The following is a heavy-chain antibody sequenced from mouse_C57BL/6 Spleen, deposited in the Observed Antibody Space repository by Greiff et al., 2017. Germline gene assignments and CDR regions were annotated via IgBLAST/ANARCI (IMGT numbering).Heavy chain of an antibody. CDR2: ISYDGSN. J-gene: IGHJ4*01. D-gene: IGHD2-4*01. V-gene: IGHV3-6*01. CDR1: GYSITSGYY. Sequence: EVQLVESGPGLVKPSQSLSLTCSVTGYSITSGYYWNWIRQFPGNKLEWMGYISYDGSNNYNPSLKNRISITRDTSKNQFFLKLNSVTTEDTATYYCARDIDYGYAMDYWGQGTSVTVSS. CDR3: ARDIDYGYAMDY.